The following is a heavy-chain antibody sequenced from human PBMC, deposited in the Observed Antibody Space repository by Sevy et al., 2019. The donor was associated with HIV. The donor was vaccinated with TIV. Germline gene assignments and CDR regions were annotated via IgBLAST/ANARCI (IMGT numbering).Heavy chain of an antibody. Sequence: GGSLRLSCAASGFTFSSYAMHWVRQAPGKGLEWVAVISYDGSNKYYADSVKGRFTISKDNSKNTLYLQMNSLRAEDTAVYYCARDVDYYGSGTTPGYWGQGTLVTFSS. CDR3: ARDVDYYGSGTTPGY. D-gene: IGHD3-10*01. V-gene: IGHV3-30-3*01. CDR1: GFTFSSYA. CDR2: ISYDGSNK. J-gene: IGHJ4*02.